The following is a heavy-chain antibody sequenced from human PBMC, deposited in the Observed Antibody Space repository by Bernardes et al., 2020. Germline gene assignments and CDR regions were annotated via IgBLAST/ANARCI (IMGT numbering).Heavy chain of an antibody. J-gene: IGHJ4*02. CDR1: GFTFRNYA. Sequence: GGSLTLSCAASGFTFRNYAMSWVRQVRGRGLEWVSGINAVGGTYYAHSVKGRFTISTDSSKQMLFLQMNSLRVEDTAIYYCAKDYMEGGATQLFDYWGQGTLVTVSS. CDR2: INAVGGT. V-gene: IGHV3-23*01. D-gene: IGHD1-1*01. CDR3: AKDYMEGGATQLFDY.